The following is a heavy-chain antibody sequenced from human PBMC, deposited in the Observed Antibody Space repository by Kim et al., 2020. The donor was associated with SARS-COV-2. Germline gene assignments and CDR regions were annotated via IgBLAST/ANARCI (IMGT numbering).Heavy chain of an antibody. CDR3: AREAMLGGGYGMDV. CDR1: GGSISSGGYY. V-gene: IGHV4-31*03. Sequence: SETLSLTCTVSGGSISSGGYYWSWIRQHPGKGLEWIGYIYYSGSTYYNPSLKSRVTISVDTSKNQFSLKLSSVTAADTAVYYCAREAMLGGGYGMDVWGQGTTVTVSS. CDR2: IYYSGST. D-gene: IGHD1-26*01. J-gene: IGHJ6*02.